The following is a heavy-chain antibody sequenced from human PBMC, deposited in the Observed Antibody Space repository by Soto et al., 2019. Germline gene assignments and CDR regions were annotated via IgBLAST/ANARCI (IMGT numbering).Heavy chain of an antibody. D-gene: IGHD6-19*01. V-gene: IGHV4-59*01. CDR2: IYYSGST. CDR3: ARVNSSGWGYYYYYYMDV. Sequence: QVQLQESGPGLVKPSETLSLTCTVSGGSISSYYWSWIRQPPGKGLEWIGYIYYSGSTYYNPSLKSRVTISVDTSQYQFSLKLSSVTAADTAVYYCARVNSSGWGYYYYYYMDVWGKGITATVSS. CDR1: GGSISSYY. J-gene: IGHJ6*03.